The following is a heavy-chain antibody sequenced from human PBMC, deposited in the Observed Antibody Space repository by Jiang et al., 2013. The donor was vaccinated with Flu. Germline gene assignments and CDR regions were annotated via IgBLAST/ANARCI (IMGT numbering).Heavy chain of an antibody. D-gene: IGHD6-13*01. J-gene: IGHJ4*02. CDR3: ARAGVAAAGRAWADC. V-gene: IGHV3-7*03. Sequence: GLVQPGGSLRLSCAASGFTFDTYWMTWVRRAPGKGLEWVASINQGGSGKYYVDSVKGRFTISRDNAETSLYLQMNSLRVDDTALYYCARAGVAAAGRAWADCWGQGTLVTVSS. CDR2: INQGGSGK. CDR1: GFTFDTYW.